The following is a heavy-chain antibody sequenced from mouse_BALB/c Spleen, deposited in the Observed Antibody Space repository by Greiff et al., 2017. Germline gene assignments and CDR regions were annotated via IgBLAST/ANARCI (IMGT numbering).Heavy chain of an antibody. CDR2: IYPGDGDT. Sequence: QVQLQQSGPELVKPGASVKISCKASGYAFSSSWMNWVKQRPGQGLEWIGRIYPGDGDTNYNGKFKGKATLTADKSSSTAYMQLSSLTSVDSAVYFCAKSYGSSYAMDYWGQGTSVTVSS. D-gene: IGHD1-1*01. CDR1: GYAFSSSW. J-gene: IGHJ4*01. CDR3: AKSYGSSYAMDY. V-gene: IGHV1-82*01.